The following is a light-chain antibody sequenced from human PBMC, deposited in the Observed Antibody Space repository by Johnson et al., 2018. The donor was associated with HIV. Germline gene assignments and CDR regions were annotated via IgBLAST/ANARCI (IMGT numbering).Light chain of an antibody. J-gene: IGLJ1*01. CDR1: SSNIVNIY. CDR2: DNH. V-gene: IGLV1-51*01. Sequence: QSVLTQPPSVSAAPGQKVTISCSASSSNIVNIYISWYQHLPGTAPKLLIYDNHKRPSGIPDRFSGSKSGTSVTLAITGLQTGDEGDYCFGSGDNTLSVFVFGAGTKVTVL. CDR3: GSGDNTLSVFV.